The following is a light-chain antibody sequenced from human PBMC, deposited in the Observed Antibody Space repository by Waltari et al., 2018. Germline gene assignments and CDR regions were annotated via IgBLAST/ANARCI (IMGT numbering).Light chain of an antibody. CDR3: SSYTSSSTYV. J-gene: IGLJ1*01. CDR2: EVT. Sequence: QSALAQPASVSASPGESITISCTGTTSDIGILSYVPCYQHHPGKAPKLMIYEVTNRPSGISTRFSGSKSGHTASLTISGLRAEDEADYYCSSYTSSSTYVFGTGTRVTVL. V-gene: IGLV2-14*01. CDR1: TSDIGILSY.